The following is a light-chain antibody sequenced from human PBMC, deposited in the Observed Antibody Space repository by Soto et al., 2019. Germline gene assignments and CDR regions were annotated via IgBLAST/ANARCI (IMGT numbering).Light chain of an antibody. J-gene: IGKJ1*01. CDR3: QQYYTSPWT. CDR2: KAS. V-gene: IGKV1-5*03. CDR1: QSISSW. Sequence: DIQMTQSPSTLSASVGDRVTITCRASQSISSWLAWYQQRPGKAPKLLIYKASNLESGVPSRFSGSGSGTQLNRPITSLQPDDFETYYCQQYYTSPWTFGPGTKVESK.